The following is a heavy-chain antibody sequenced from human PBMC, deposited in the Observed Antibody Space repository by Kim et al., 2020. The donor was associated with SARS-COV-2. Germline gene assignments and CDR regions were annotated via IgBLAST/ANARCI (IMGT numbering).Heavy chain of an antibody. Sequence: SETLSLTCTVSGGSISSYYWSWIRQPPGKGLEWIGYIYYSGSTNYNPSLKSRVTISVDTSKNQFSLKLSSVTAADTAVYYCARAGTMVRGATLDYWGQGTLVTVSS. J-gene: IGHJ4*02. CDR3: ARAGTMVRGATLDY. D-gene: IGHD3-10*01. CDR2: IYYSGST. V-gene: IGHV4-59*01. CDR1: GGSISSYY.